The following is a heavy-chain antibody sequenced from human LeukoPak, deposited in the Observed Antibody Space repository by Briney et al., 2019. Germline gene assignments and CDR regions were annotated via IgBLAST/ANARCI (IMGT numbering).Heavy chain of an antibody. Sequence: GGSLRLSCAASGFTFSNYWMSWVRQAPGKGLEWVANIKYDGSEKYYVDSAKGRFTISRDNAKNSLYLQMNSLRVEDTAVYYCARGGWKPVDYWGQGTLVTVSS. CDR1: GFTFSNYW. CDR2: IKYDGSEK. D-gene: IGHD1-1*01. J-gene: IGHJ4*02. CDR3: ARGGWKPVDY. V-gene: IGHV3-7*05.